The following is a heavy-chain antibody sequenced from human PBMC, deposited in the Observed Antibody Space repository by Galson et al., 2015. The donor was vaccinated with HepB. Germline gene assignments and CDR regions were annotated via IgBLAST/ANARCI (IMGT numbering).Heavy chain of an antibody. V-gene: IGHV3-30*18. CDR2: ISYDGSYR. J-gene: IGHJ4*02. Sequence: SLRLSCAVSGFTFSRYAMHWVRQAPGKGLEWVSVISYDGSYRYYADSVKDRFTISRDNSKNTLYLHMSSLRADDTAVYYCVKDRIQLWLLYFDYWGQGSPVTVSS. D-gene: IGHD5-18*01. CDR1: GFTFSRYA. CDR3: VKDRIQLWLLYFDY.